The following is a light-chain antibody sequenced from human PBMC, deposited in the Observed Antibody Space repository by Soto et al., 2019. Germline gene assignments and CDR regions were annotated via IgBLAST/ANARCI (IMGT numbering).Light chain of an antibody. CDR1: TSNIESHT. CDR3: ATWDDSRKWV. J-gene: IGLJ1*01. CDR2: TNN. Sequence: QSVLTQPPSASGTPGQRITISCSGSTSNIESHTVNWYQQVPGTAPRLLINTNNQRPSGVPDRFSGSKSGASASLTISGLRSEDAATYYCATWDDSRKWVFGTGTKVTVL. V-gene: IGLV1-44*01.